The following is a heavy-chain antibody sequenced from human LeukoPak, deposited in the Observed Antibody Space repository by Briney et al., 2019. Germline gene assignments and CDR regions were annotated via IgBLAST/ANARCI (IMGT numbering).Heavy chain of an antibody. CDR3: ARGFGMTTVTATWDY. CDR1: GYTFTSYG. J-gene: IGHJ4*02. Sequence: ASVKVSCKTSGYTFTSYGINWVRQAPGQGLEWMGWISAYNGNTNYAQKLQGRVTMTTDTSTSTAYMELRSLRSDDTAVYYCARGFGMTTVTATWDYWGQGTLVTVSS. CDR2: ISAYNGNT. D-gene: IGHD4-17*01. V-gene: IGHV1-18*01.